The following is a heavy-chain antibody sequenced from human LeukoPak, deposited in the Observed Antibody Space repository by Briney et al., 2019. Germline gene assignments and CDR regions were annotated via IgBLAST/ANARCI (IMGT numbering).Heavy chain of an antibody. V-gene: IGHV3-23*01. CDR1: GFTFSSYA. CDR3: AKDQSAVVIATTADY. J-gene: IGHJ4*02. D-gene: IGHD2-21*01. CDR2: VSGSGGST. Sequence: GGYLRLSCAACGFTFSSYAMSRVRQAPGKGLEWVSAVSGSGGSTYYADSVKGRFSISRDNSKNTLYLQMNSLRAEDTAVYYCAKDQSAVVIATTADYWGQGTLVTVSS.